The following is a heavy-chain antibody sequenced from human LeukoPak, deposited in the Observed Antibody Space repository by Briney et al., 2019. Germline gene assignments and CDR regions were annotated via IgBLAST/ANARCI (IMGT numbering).Heavy chain of an antibody. CDR1: GFTFSSYW. V-gene: IGHV3-7*01. D-gene: IGHD5-24*01. Sequence: GGSLRLSCAASGFTFSSYWMSWVRQAPGKWLEWVANIKQDGSEKYYVDSVKGRFTISRDNAKNSLYLQMNSLRVEDTAVYYCARDPKRRDGYNYYWGQGTLVTVSS. CDR3: ARDPKRRDGYNYY. J-gene: IGHJ4*02. CDR2: IKQDGSEK.